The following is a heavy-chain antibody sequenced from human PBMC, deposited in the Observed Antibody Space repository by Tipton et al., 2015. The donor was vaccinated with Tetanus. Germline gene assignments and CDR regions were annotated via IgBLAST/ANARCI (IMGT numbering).Heavy chain of an antibody. CDR3: AKVVGWGDYFDS. CDR2: VFHSGST. V-gene: IGHV4-61*08. Sequence: TLSLTCTVSGGSVSGGDYHWSWIRQPPGKGLEWIGHVFHSGSTNYNPSLKSRVTMSIDTSERQFSLKLTSVTSADTAVYYCAKVVGWGDYFDSWGQGILVTVSS. CDR1: GGSVSGGDYH. J-gene: IGHJ4*02. D-gene: IGHD1-26*01.